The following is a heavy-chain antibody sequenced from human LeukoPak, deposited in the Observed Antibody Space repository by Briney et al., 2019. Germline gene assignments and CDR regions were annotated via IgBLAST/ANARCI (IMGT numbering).Heavy chain of an antibody. J-gene: IGHJ4*02. CDR2: IGTAGDT. Sequence: GGSLRLSCAASGFTFSSYDMHWVRQATGKGLEWVSAIGTAGDTYYPGSVKGRFTISRENAKNSFYLQMNSLRAGDTAVYYCARGIYSGSYLAFDYWGQGTLVTVSS. D-gene: IGHD1-26*01. V-gene: IGHV3-13*01. CDR3: ARGIYSGSYLAFDY. CDR1: GFTFSSYD.